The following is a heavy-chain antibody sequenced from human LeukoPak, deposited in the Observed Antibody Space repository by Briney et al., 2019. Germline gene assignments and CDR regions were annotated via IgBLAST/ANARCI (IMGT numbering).Heavy chain of an antibody. Sequence: SQTLPLTCAISGDSVSSNSAAWNWIRQSPSRALEGLGRTYYRSKWYNHYAVALKSRMTIKPDTSRNQFSLQLTSVTPEDTAVYYCARESFSLFDSWGQGTLVTVSS. CDR1: GDSVSSNSAA. CDR2: TYYRSKWYN. CDR3: ARESFSLFDS. V-gene: IGHV6-1*01. J-gene: IGHJ4*02.